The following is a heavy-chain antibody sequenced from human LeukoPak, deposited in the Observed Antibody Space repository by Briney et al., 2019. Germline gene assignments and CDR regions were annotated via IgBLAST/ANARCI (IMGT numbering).Heavy chain of an antibody. CDR1: GGSISSYY. CDR3: ARDPWQQPKGGWFDP. V-gene: IGHV4-4*07. CDR2: IYTSGST. D-gene: IGHD6-13*01. Sequence: PSETLSLTCTVSGGSISSYYWSWIRQPAGKGLEWIGRIYTSGSTNYNPSLKSRVTMSVDTSKSQFSLKLSPVTAADTAVYYCARDPWQQPKGGWFDPWGQGTLVTVSS. J-gene: IGHJ5*02.